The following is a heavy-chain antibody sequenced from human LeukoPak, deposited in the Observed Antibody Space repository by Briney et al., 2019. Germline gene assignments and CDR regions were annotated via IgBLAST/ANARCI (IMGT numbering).Heavy chain of an antibody. CDR1: GYTLTELS. CDR2: FDPEDGET. CDR3: AREYYDFWSGPLTHYYHGMDV. D-gene: IGHD3-3*01. Sequence: ASVKVSCTVSGYTLTELSMHWVRQAPGKGLEWMGGFDPEDGETIYAQKFQGRVTMTEDTSTDTAYMELSRLRSDDTAVYYCAREYYDFWSGPLTHYYHGMDVWGQGTTVTVSS. J-gene: IGHJ6*02. V-gene: IGHV1-24*01.